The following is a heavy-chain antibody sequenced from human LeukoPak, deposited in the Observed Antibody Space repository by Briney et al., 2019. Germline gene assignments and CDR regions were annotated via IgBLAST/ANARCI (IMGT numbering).Heavy chain of an antibody. D-gene: IGHD1-26*01. CDR3: ARGGSYVHY. V-gene: IGHV3-48*03. CDR2: INSGGSAI. CDR1: GFTFNSYE. Sequence: PGGSLRLSCAASGFTFNSYEMNWVRQAPGKGLEWVSYINSGGSAIYYADSVKGRFTISRDNAKNSLYLQMNSLRADDTAVYYCARGGSYVHYWGQGTLVTGSS. J-gene: IGHJ4*02.